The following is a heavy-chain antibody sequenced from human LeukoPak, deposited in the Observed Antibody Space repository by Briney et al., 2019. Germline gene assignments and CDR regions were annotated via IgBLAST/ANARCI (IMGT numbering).Heavy chain of an antibody. CDR2: IYYSGST. Sequence: PSETLSLTCTVSGGSISSYYWSWIRQPPAKGLEWIGYIYYSGSTNYNPSLKSRVTISVDTSKNQFSLKLSSVTAADTAVYYCARGAMVRGVTKFDYWGQGTLVTVSS. J-gene: IGHJ4*02. V-gene: IGHV4-59*01. D-gene: IGHD3-10*01. CDR3: ARGAMVRGVTKFDY. CDR1: GGSISSYY.